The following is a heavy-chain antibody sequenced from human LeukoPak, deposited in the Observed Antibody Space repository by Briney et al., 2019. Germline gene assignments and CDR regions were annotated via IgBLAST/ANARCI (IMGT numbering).Heavy chain of an antibody. CDR1: GFTFTGYY. Sequence: ASVKVSCKASGFTFTGYYVHWVRQAPGQGLEWMGWINPNNGGTNYAQKFQGRVTMTRDTSISTAYMELSRLRSDDTAAYYCARDLLGGTWASGYWGQGTLVTVSS. CDR3: ARDLLGGTWASGY. V-gene: IGHV1-2*02. D-gene: IGHD1-14*01. CDR2: INPNNGGT. J-gene: IGHJ4*02.